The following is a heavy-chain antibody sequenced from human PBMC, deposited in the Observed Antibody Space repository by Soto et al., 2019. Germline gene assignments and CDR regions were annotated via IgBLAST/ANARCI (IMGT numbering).Heavy chain of an antibody. V-gene: IGHV1-2*04. D-gene: IGHD5-18*01. Sequence: GASVKVSCKASGYTFTGYYMHWVRQAPGQGLEWMGWINPNSGGTNYAQKFQGWVTMTRDTSISTAYMELSRLRSDDTAVYYCARGVDTAMVQYYYYGMDVWGQGTTVTVSS. CDR1: GYTFTGYY. CDR3: ARGVDTAMVQYYYYGMDV. CDR2: INPNSGGT. J-gene: IGHJ6*02.